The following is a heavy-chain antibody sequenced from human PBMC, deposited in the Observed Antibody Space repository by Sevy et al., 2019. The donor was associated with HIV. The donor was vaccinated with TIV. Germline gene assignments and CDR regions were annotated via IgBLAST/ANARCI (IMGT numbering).Heavy chain of an antibody. J-gene: IGHJ2*01. V-gene: IGHV3-21*01. CDR1: GFTLSSYS. Sequence: GGSLSLSCAASGFTLSSYSMTWVRQAPGKGLEWVSSISSSSGYVYHRNTIKGGLTISRYNAKNSLYLQMNSLRVEDTGVYYCARDASPPWRGDFMYWYFDLWGRGTLVTVSS. D-gene: IGHD2-21*02. CDR3: ARDASPPWRGDFMYWYFDL. CDR2: ISSSSGYV.